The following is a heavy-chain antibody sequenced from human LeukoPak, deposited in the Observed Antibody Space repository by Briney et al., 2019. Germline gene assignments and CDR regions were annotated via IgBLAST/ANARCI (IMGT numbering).Heavy chain of an antibody. CDR3: ARSSYYYDSSGYARFDY. CDR2: IYTSGST. D-gene: IGHD3-22*01. J-gene: IGHJ4*02. CDR1: GGSISSYY. Sequence: SETLPLTCTVSGGSISSYYWSWIRQPAGKGLEWIGRIYTSGSTNYNPSLKSRVTMSVDTSKNQFSLKLSSVTAADTAAYYCARSSYYYDSSGYARFDYWGQGTLVTVSS. V-gene: IGHV4-4*07.